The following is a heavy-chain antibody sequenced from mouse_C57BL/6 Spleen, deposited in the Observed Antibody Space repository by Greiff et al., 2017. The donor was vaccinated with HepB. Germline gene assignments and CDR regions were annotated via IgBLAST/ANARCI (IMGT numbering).Heavy chain of an antibody. D-gene: IGHD1-1*01. J-gene: IGHJ1*03. CDR3: TSSYYYGTGCFDV. Sequence: VQLQQSGAELVRPGASVKLSCTASGFNIKDYYMHWVKQRPEQGLEWIGRIDPEDGDTEYAPKFQGKATMTADTSSNTAYLQLSSLTSEDTAVYYCTSSYYYGTGCFDVWGTGTTVTVSS. CDR2: IDPEDGDT. V-gene: IGHV14-1*01. CDR1: GFNIKDYY.